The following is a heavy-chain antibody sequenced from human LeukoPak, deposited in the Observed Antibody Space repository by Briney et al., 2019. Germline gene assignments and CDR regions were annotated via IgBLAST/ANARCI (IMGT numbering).Heavy chain of an antibody. CDR3: ARGMDLGFGVVTNYGGYDY. CDR1: GYTFTGYY. CDR2: INPNSGGT. V-gene: IGHV1-2*02. Sequence: ASVKVSCKASGYTFTGYYMHWVRQAPGQGLEWMGWINPNSGGTNYARKFQGRVTMTRDTSISTAYMELSRLRSDDTAVYYCARGMDLGFGVVTNYGGYDYWGQGTLVTVSS. J-gene: IGHJ4*02. D-gene: IGHD3-3*01.